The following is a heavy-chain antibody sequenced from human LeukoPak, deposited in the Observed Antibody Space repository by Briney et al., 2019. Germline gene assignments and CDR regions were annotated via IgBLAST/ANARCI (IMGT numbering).Heavy chain of an antibody. D-gene: IGHD3-22*01. CDR3: AKDGAKPYDSSGP. CDR2: ITSSGRYI. J-gene: IGHJ4*02. Sequence: GGSLRLSCAASGFTFSSYSVNWVRQAPGKGLEWVSSITSSGRYIYYADSVKGRFTISRDNSKNTLYLQMNSLRAEDTAVYYCAKDGAKPYDSSGPWGQGTLVTVSS. CDR1: GFTFSSYS. V-gene: IGHV3-21*04.